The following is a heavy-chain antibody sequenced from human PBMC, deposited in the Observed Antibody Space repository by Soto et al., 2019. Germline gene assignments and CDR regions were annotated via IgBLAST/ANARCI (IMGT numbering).Heavy chain of an antibody. J-gene: IGHJ4*02. V-gene: IGHV1-69*08. CDR2: IIPILGIA. D-gene: IGHD4-4*01. CDR1: GGTLSSYT. CDR3: AREVRTLDY. Sequence: QVQLVQSGAEVKKPGSSVKVCCKASGGTLSSYTISWVRQTPGQGLEWMGRIIPILGIANYGQKFQGRVTITADKSTSTAYMELSSLRSEDTAVYYCAREVRTLDYWGQGTLVTVSS.